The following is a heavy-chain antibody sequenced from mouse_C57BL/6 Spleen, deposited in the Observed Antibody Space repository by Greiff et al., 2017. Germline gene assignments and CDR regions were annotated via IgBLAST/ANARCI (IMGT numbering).Heavy chain of an antibody. J-gene: IGHJ2*01. CDR2: IDPSDSYT. V-gene: IGHV1-50*01. Sequence: QVHLQQPGAELVKPGASVKLSCKASGYTFTSYWMQWVKQRPGQGLEWIGEIDPSDSYTNYNQKFKGKATLTVDTSSSTAYMQLSSLTSEDSAVYYCARRNDYLYYFDYWGQGTTLTVSS. D-gene: IGHD2-4*01. CDR1: GYTFTSYW. CDR3: ARRNDYLYYFDY.